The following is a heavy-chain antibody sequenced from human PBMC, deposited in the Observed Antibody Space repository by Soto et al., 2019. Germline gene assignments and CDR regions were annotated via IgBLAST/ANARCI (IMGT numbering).Heavy chain of an antibody. J-gene: IGHJ6*02. CDR1: GFAFSSYA. CDR3: EKGSRADIVVVPVDV. D-gene: IGHD2-2*01. V-gene: IGHV3-23*01. CDR2: ISGSGGST. Sequence: EVQLLESGGDLVQPGGSLRLSCAASGFAFSSYAMSWVRQAPGKGLEWVSAISGSGGSTYYADSVKGRFTISRDNSKNTLYLQMNSLRAEDTGEYYCEKGSRADIVVVPVDVWGQGTTVTVPS.